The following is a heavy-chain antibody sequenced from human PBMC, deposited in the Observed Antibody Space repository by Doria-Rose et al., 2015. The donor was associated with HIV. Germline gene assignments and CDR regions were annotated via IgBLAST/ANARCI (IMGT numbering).Heavy chain of an antibody. D-gene: IGHD3-3*01. CDR2: ISWDSGAK. Sequence: VQLVQSGRGLVQPGRSLRLSCVGSGFSFESYAMHWVRLAPGKGLEWVAGISWDSGAKGNADSVEGRFTISRDNAKKSVYLEMRSLRPEDTAFYYCAKAPIIGPKYYFYMDVWGKGTSVPVSS. CDR1: GFSFESYA. CDR3: AKAPIIGPKYYFYMDV. J-gene: IGHJ6*03. V-gene: IGHV3-9*01.